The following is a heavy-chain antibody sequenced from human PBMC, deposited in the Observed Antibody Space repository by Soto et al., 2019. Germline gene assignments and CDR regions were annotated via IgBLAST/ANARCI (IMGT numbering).Heavy chain of an antibody. V-gene: IGHV3-74*01. CDR3: ARGNYGGFDS. D-gene: IGHD4-17*01. CDR1: GFTFSNYA. J-gene: IGHJ4*02. CDR2: IHSDGSST. Sequence: PGGSLRLSCAASGFTFSNYAMHWVRQAPGKGLVWVSRIHSDGSSTTYADSVKGRFTISRDDAKNTLYLQMNSLTAEDTAVYYCARGNYGGFDSWGQGTLVTVSS.